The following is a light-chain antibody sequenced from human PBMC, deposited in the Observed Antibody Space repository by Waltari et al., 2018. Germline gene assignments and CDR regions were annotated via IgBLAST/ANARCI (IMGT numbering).Light chain of an antibody. CDR3: QSYDASLGDYV. CDR2: GNI. J-gene: IGLJ1*01. V-gene: IGLV1-40*01. CDR1: SSDLGAGSD. Sequence: QSVLTQPPSVSGAPGQTVMISCTGSSSDLGAGSDVPRYQQLPGTVPKLLIHGNINRPSGVPDRFSGSKSGTSASLAITGLQGDDEADYYCQSYDASLGDYVFGTGTKLTVL.